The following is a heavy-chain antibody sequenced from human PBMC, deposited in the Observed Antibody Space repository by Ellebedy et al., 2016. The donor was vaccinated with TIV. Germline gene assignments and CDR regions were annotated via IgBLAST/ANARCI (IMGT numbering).Heavy chain of an antibody. CDR1: GGFVNNSRHY. D-gene: IGHD3-9*01. V-gene: IGHV4-39*02. CDR2: VYYSGSP. CDR3: ARIDSWQPIDD. Sequence: MPSEILSLTCDVSGGFVNNSRHYWAWIRQPPGKGLEWIGSVYYSGSPYYNPSFKSRVTLSADTSKNHFSLNLRTVTAADTAVYYCARIDSWQPIDDWGQGILVTVSS. J-gene: IGHJ4*02.